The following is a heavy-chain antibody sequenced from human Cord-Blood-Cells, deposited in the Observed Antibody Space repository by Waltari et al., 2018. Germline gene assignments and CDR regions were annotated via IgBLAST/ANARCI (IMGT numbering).Heavy chain of an antibody. V-gene: IGHV1-3*01. CDR1: GYTFTSYA. J-gene: IGHJ6*02. D-gene: IGHD1-26*01. CDR3: ARGSYYYYYYGMDV. Sequence: QVQLVQSGAEVKKPGASVKVSCKAYGYTFTSYAMHWVRQAPGQRLEWMGWINSGHGNTKYSQKFQGRVTITRDTSASTAYMELSSLRSEDTAVYYCARGSYYYYYYGMDVWGQGTTVTVSS. CDR2: INSGHGNT.